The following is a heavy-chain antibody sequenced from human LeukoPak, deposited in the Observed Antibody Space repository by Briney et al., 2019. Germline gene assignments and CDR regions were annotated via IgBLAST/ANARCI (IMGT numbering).Heavy chain of an antibody. CDR1: GFTFSSYG. CDR2: ISYDGSNK. D-gene: IGHD3-22*01. CDR3: AKDSSGYYPDY. V-gene: IGHV3-30*18. Sequence: GGSLRLSCAASGFTFSSYGMHWVRQAPGKGLEWVAVISYDGSNKYYADSVKGRFTTSRDNSKNTLYLQMNSLRAEDTAVYYCAKDSSGYYPDYWGQGTLVTVSS. J-gene: IGHJ4*02.